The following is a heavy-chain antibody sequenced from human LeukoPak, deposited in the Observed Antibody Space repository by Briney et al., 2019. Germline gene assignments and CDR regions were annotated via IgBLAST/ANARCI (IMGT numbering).Heavy chain of an antibody. CDR3: ATDRELAAAFDY. J-gene: IGHJ4*02. CDR1: GYTFTSYG. Sequence: ASVKVSCKASGYTFTSYGISWVRQAPGQGLEWMGWISAYNGNTNYAQKLQGRVTMTTDTSTSTAYMELRSLRSDDTAVYYCATDRELAAAFDYWGQGSLVTVSS. CDR2: ISAYNGNT. V-gene: IGHV1-18*01. D-gene: IGHD6-13*01.